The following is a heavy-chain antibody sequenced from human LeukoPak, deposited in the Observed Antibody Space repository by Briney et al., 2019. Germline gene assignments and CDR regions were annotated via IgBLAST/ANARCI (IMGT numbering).Heavy chain of an antibody. CDR3: ARDSDRSTYTSWSSGGLDY. J-gene: IGHJ4*02. D-gene: IGHD6-6*01. V-gene: IGHV1-46*01. CDR2: INPSGGST. Sequence: SSVKVSCKASGYTFTSYYTHWVRQAPGQGLEWMGIINPSGGSTSYAQKFQGRLTMTRDMSTSTVYMELSSRRSEDTAVDYCARDSDRSTYTSWSSGGLDYWGQGALVTVSS. CDR1: GYTFTSYY.